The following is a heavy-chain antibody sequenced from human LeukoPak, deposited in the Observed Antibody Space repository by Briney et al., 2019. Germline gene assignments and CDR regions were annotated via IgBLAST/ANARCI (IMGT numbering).Heavy chain of an antibody. CDR1: GYTFTGYY. D-gene: IGHD1-26*01. V-gene: IGHV1-2*02. CDR2: INPNSGGT. CDR3: ARAYPYSGSYYFDY. Sequence: ASVKVSCKASGYTFTGYYMHWVRQAPGQGLKWMGWINPNSGGTNYAQKFQGRVTMTRDTSISTAYMELSRLRSDDTAVYYCARAYPYSGSYYFDYWGQGTLVTLSS. J-gene: IGHJ4*02.